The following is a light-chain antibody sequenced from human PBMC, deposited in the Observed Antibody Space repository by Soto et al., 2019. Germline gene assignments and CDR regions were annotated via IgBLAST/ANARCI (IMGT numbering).Light chain of an antibody. J-gene: IGKJ4*01. CDR3: QQRTASS. CDR2: DAS. Sequence: EILLTQSPATLSKSPGERATLSCRASQSISTYLAWYQQKPGQAPRLLIYDASIRATGIPARFSGSGSGTDFPLTISSLEPEDFAVYYCQQRTASSFGGGTKVEIK. CDR1: QSISTY. V-gene: IGKV3-11*01.